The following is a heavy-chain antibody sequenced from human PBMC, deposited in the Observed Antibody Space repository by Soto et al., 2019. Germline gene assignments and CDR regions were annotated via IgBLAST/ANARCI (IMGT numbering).Heavy chain of an antibody. V-gene: IGHV4-39*01. J-gene: IGHJ5*02. Sequence: SETLSLTCTVSGGSISSSSYYWGWIRQPPGKGLEWIGSIYYSGSTYYNPSLKSRVTISVDTSKNQFSLKLSSVTAADTAVYYCARQSGFWDYYDSSGYYYGNWFDPWGQGTLVTVSS. CDR3: ARQSGFWDYYDSSGYYYGNWFDP. CDR1: GGSISSSSYY. D-gene: IGHD3-22*01. CDR2: IYYSGST.